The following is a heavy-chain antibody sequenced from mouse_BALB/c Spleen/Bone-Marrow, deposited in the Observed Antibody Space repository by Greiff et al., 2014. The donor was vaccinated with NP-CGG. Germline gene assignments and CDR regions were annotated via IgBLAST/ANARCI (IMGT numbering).Heavy chain of an antibody. D-gene: IGHD4-1*01. CDR1: GYTFTSYW. V-gene: IGHV1-87*01. CDR3: ARGWDWFAY. CDR2: IYPGDGDT. Sequence: VQLQPSGAELARPGASVKLSCKASGYTFTSYWMQWVKQRPGQGLEWIGAIYPGDGDTRYTQKFKGKATLTADKSSSTAYMQLSSLASEDSAVYYCARGWDWFAYWGQGTLVTVSA. J-gene: IGHJ3*01.